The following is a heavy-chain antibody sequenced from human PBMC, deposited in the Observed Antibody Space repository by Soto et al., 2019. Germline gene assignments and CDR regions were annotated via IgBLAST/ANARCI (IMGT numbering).Heavy chain of an antibody. Sequence: SETLFLTCLVSGGSFSGYYWNWIRQPPGKGLVWIGEINHSGSTNYNPSLKSRVTISVDTSKNQLSLRLSSVTAADTAMYYCAVRYCSSTSCSTLDSWSQGTLVTVSS. CDR1: GGSFSGYY. CDR2: INHSGST. J-gene: IGHJ4*02. V-gene: IGHV4-34*01. D-gene: IGHD2-2*01. CDR3: AVRYCSSTSCSTLDS.